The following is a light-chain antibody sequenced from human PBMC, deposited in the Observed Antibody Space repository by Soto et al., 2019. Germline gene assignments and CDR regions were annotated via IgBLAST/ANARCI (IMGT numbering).Light chain of an antibody. V-gene: IGKV3-11*01. CDR3: QQRSDWLT. J-gene: IGKJ4*01. CDR1: QSVSNY. CDR2: DAS. Sequence: FTHSPSNLCVSLGEYAIITCRASQSVSNYLAWYQQKPGQAPRLLIYDASYRATGIPARFSGGGSGTDFTLSISSLEPEDFAVYYCQQRSDWLTFGGGTKVDI.